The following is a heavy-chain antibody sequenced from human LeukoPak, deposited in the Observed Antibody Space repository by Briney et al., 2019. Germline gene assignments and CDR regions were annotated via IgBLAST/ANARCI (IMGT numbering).Heavy chain of an antibody. Sequence: PGGSLRLSCVTSGFSFSSYAINWVRQAPGKGLEWVSAVTGNGRSTYHADSAKGRFTISRGNAKNSLFLQMNSVRAEDTAVYYCARRTGLGKATVPFGGHFDSWGQGTLVVVSS. D-gene: IGHD4-17*01. CDR2: VTGNGRST. CDR3: ARRTGLGKATVPFGGHFDS. CDR1: GFSFSSYA. J-gene: IGHJ4*02. V-gene: IGHV3-21*06.